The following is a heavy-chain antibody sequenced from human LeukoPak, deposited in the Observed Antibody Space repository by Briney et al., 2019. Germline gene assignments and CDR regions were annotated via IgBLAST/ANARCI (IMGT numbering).Heavy chain of an antibody. CDR3: AKDFGWFGELIDY. Sequence: PGGSLRLSCEASGFTFTTYWMGWVRQAPGKGLEWVASIKQDGSVKYYVDSVKGRFTISRDNSKNTLYLQMNSLRAEDTAVYYCAKDFGWFGELIDYWGQGTLVTVSS. D-gene: IGHD3-10*01. V-gene: IGHV3-7*03. CDR2: IKQDGSVK. CDR1: GFTFTTYW. J-gene: IGHJ4*02.